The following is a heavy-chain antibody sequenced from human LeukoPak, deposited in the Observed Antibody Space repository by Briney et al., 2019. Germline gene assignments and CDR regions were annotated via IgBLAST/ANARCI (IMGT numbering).Heavy chain of an antibody. Sequence: SETLSLTCTVSGGSISSYYWSWIRQPPGKGLEWIGYIYYSGSTNYNPSLKSRVTISVDTSKNQFSLKLSSVTAADTAVYYCAREVGRPAAIAFDIWGQGTMVTVSS. CDR2: IYYSGST. V-gene: IGHV4-59*01. CDR1: GGSISSYY. CDR3: AREVGRPAAIAFDI. J-gene: IGHJ3*02. D-gene: IGHD2-2*01.